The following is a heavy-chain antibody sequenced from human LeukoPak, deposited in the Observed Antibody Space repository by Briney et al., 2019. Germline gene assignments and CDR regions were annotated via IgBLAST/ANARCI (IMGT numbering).Heavy chain of an antibody. CDR2: IYSGGST. Sequence: GGSLRLSCAASGFTVSSNYMSWVRQAPGKGLEWGSVIYSGGSTYYADSVKGRFTISRDNSKNTLYLQMNSLRAEDTAVYYCASSLVPAAVLTYYYYYMDVWGKGTTVTVSS. V-gene: IGHV3-53*01. CDR1: GFTVSSNY. CDR3: ASSLVPAAVLTYYYYYMDV. D-gene: IGHD2-2*01. J-gene: IGHJ6*03.